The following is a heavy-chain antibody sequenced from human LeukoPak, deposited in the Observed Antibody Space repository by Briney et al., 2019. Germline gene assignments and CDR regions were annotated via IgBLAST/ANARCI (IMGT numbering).Heavy chain of an antibody. CDR2: ISYDGSNK. J-gene: IGHJ6*02. CDR1: GFTFSSYG. CDR3: AKGLFSSIIVGAPYYYYYGMDV. D-gene: IGHD1-26*01. Sequence: GRSLRLSCAASGFTFSSYGMHWVRQAPGKGLEWVAVISYDGSNKYYADSVKGRFTISRDNSKNTLYLQMNSLRAEDTAVYYCAKGLFSSIIVGAPYYYYYGMDVWGQGTTVTVSS. V-gene: IGHV3-30*18.